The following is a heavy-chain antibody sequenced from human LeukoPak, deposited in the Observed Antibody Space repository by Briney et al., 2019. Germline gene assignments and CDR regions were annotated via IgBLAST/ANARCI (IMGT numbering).Heavy chain of an antibody. CDR2: ISGYNGNT. CDR1: GYTLTELS. V-gene: IGHV1-18*01. CDR3: AREVVPAATYMDV. Sequence: ASVKVSCKVSGYTLTELSMHWVRQAPGKGLEWMGWISGYNGNTNYAQKFQGRITMTTDTSTSTGYMELRSLRSDDTAVYYCAREVVPAATYMDVWGKGTTVTISS. J-gene: IGHJ6*03. D-gene: IGHD2-2*01.